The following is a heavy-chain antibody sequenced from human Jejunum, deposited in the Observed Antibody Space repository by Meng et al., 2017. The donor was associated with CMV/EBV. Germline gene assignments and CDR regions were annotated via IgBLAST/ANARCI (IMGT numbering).Heavy chain of an antibody. D-gene: IGHD2-2*02. J-gene: IGHJ4*02. CDR2: KSPTESS. CDR3: VRGRCTRTSCYKGAFDF. V-gene: IGHV4-4*02. Sequence: ISNLTWWSWVRQSPGQGLEWLGEKSPTESSNYNPSLKSRVTISVDRSKNQFSLKLTSVTAADTAVYYCVRGRCTRTSCYKGAFDFWSQGTLVTVSS. CDR1: ISNLTW.